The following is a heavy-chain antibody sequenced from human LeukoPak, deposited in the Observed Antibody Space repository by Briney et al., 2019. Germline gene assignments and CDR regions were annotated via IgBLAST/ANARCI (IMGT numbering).Heavy chain of an antibody. CDR2: INTGSTYI. J-gene: IGHJ4*02. D-gene: IGHD2-8*01. CDR3: ARDFYCDNGECFDN. CDR1: GFTFSSYS. V-gene: IGHV3-21*01. Sequence: GGSPRLSCATSGFTFSSYSMKWVRQAPGKGLEWVSSINTGSTYINYADSVKGRFTISRDNAKNSLYLQMNSLRAEDTAVYYCARDFYCDNGECFDNWGQGTLVTVSS.